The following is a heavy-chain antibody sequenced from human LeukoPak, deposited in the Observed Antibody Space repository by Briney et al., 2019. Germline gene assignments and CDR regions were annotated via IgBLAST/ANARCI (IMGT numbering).Heavy chain of an antibody. CDR2: TYTSGST. V-gene: IGHV4-61*02. D-gene: IGHD2-2*01. CDR1: GGSISSGSYY. J-gene: IGHJ6*03. CDR3: AREGYCSSTSCDAEYYYYYYMDV. Sequence: SSETLSLTCTVSGGSISSGSYYWSWIRQPAGKGLEWIGRTYTSGSTNYNPSLKSRVTISVDTSKNQFSLKLSSVTAADTAVYYCAREGYCSSTSCDAEYYYYYYMDVWGKGTTVTVSS.